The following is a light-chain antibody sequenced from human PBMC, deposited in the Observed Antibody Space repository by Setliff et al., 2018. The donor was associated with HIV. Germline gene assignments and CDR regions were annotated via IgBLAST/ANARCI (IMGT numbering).Light chain of an antibody. Sequence: QSALAQPASVSGSPGQSITISCTGTSSDVGGYHYVSWYQQHPGKAPKLIIFEVNNRPSGVSNRFSGSKSGNTASLTISGLQAEDEADYYCSSFKGGSTYVFGTGTKGTVL. CDR1: SSDVGGYHY. CDR3: SSFKGGSTYV. J-gene: IGLJ1*01. V-gene: IGLV2-14*01. CDR2: EVN.